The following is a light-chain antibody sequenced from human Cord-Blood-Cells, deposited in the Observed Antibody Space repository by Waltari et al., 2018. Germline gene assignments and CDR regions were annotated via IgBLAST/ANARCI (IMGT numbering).Light chain of an antibody. J-gene: IGKJ5*01. V-gene: IGKV1-33*01. Sequence: DIQRTQSPSSLSASVGERVTITCQASQDISNYLNWYQQKPGKAPKLLIYDASNLETGVPSRFSGSGSGTDFTFTISSLQPEDIATYYCQQYDNLPITFGQGTRLEIK. CDR1: QDISNY. CDR3: QQYDNLPIT. CDR2: DAS.